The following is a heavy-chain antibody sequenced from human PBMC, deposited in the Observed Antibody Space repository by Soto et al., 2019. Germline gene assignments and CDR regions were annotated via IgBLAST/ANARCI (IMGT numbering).Heavy chain of an antibody. J-gene: IGHJ4*02. Sequence: EGQLLESGGGLVQPGGSLRLSCAASGFTFSKYAMTWVRQAPGKGLEWVSTINYSGGSTYYADSVKGRFTVSRDNSKNTLYLQMNSLRAEDTAVYYCAKKFSYGSGTYLYYFDYWGQGTLVTVSS. CDR3: AKKFSYGSGTYLYYFDY. D-gene: IGHD3-10*01. CDR2: INYSGGST. CDR1: GFTFSKYA. V-gene: IGHV3-23*01.